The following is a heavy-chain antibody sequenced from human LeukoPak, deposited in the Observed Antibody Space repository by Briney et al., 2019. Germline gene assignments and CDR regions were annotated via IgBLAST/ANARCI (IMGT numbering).Heavy chain of an antibody. D-gene: IGHD2-21*02. V-gene: IGHV3-66*02. Sequence: PGGSLRLSCAVSGFTVSSNFMSWVRQAPGKGLEWIAVIYSGGSTYYAGSVKGRFSISRDNSENALYLQMNSLRAEDTAVYYCTRGGGAFCGGDCYRNFDYWGHGVLVTVSS. J-gene: IGHJ4*01. CDR3: TRGGGAFCGGDCYRNFDY. CDR1: GFTVSSNF. CDR2: IYSGGST.